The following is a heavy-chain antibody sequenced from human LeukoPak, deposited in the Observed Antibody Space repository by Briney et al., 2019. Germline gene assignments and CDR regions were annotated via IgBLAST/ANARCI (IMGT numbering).Heavy chain of an antibody. D-gene: IGHD3-16*01. Sequence: SETLSLTCTVSGGSISSNSYHWGWIRQPPGKGLEWIGEIYHSGSTNYNPSLKTRVTISVDKSKNQFSLTLSSVTAADTALYYCARVRSYEPLDAFDVWGQGTLVTVSS. CDR3: ARVRSYEPLDAFDV. J-gene: IGHJ3*01. CDR1: GGSISSNSYH. V-gene: IGHV4-39*07. CDR2: IYHSGST.